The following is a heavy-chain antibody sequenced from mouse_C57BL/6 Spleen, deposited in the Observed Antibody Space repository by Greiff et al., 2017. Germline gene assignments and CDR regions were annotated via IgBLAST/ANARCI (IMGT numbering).Heavy chain of an antibody. V-gene: IGHV1-85*01. CDR1: GYTFTSYD. Sequence: VKLMESGPELVKPGASVKLSCKASGYTFTSYDINWVQQRPGQGLEWIGMIYPGGGSTKYKEKFKGKATLTVDTSSSTAYMELSRLTSEDSAVYFCARVRTGSAWFAYWGQGTLVTVSA. CDR2: IYPGGGST. D-gene: IGHD4-1*01. CDR3: ARVRTGSAWFAY. J-gene: IGHJ3*01.